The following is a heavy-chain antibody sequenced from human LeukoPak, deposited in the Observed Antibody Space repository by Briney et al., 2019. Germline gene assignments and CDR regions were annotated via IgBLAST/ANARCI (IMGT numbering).Heavy chain of an antibody. Sequence: GRSLRLSCAASGFNFVDYAMHWVRQVPGKGLEWVSGISYNSGTIVYADSVKGRFTISRDNAKNSLYLQMNSQRAEDAAVYYCAELGITMIGGVWGKGTTVTISS. D-gene: IGHD3-10*02. CDR1: GFNFVDYA. CDR3: AELGITMIGGV. J-gene: IGHJ6*04. CDR2: ISYNSGTI. V-gene: IGHV3-9*01.